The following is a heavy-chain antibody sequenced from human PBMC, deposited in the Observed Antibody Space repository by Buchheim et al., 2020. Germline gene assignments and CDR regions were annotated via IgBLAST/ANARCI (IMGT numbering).Heavy chain of an antibody. CDR1: GFTFSSYA. J-gene: IGHJ6*02. D-gene: IGHD2-8*01. CDR2: ISGSGGST. CDR3: ARRMGKGYYYYYGMDV. Sequence: EVQLLESGGGLVQPGGSLRLSCAASGFTFSSYAMSWVRQAPGKGLEWVSAISGSGGSTYYADSVKGRSTLSRDNSKNTLYLQMNSLRAEDTAVYYCARRMGKGYYYYYGMDVWGQGTT. V-gene: IGHV3-23*01.